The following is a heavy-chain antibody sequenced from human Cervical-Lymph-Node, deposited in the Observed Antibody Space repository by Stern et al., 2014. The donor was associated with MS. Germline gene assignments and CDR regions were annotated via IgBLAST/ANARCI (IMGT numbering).Heavy chain of an antibody. CDR1: GYTFTGYY. CDR2: INANSGGT. J-gene: IGHJ1*01. D-gene: IGHD6-19*01. CDR3: ARAEIQGLVHPEYFQH. V-gene: IGHV1-2*02. Sequence: VQLVESGAEVKKPGASVKVSCTASGYTFTGYYMHWVRQAPGHGLEWVGWINANSGGTNYAQPFQGRVTMTRDPSLSTAYMHLSRLRSDDTAVYYCARAEIQGLVHPEYFQHWGQGTLVTVSS.